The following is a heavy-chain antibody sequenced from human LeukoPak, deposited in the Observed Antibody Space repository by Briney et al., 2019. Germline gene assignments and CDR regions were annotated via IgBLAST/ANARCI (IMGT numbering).Heavy chain of an antibody. CDR2: IYYSGST. J-gene: IGHJ4*02. V-gene: IGHV4-31*03. D-gene: IGHD2-2*01. CDR1: GGSISSGGYY. Sequence: SQTLSLTCTVSGGSISSGGYYWSWIRQHPGKGLEWIGYIYYSGSTYYNPSLKSRVTISVDTSKNQFSLKLSSVTAADTAVYYRARGQLPYFDYWGQGTLVTVSS. CDR3: ARGQLPYFDY.